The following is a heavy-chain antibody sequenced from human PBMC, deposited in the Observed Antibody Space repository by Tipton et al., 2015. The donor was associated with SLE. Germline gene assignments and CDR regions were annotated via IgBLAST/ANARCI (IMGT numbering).Heavy chain of an antibody. V-gene: IGHV4-61*09. D-gene: IGHD4-17*01. Sequence: TLSLTCTVSGGSISSGSYYWSWIRQPAGKGLEWIGYIYTSGSTNYNPSLKSRVTISVDTSKNQFSLKLSSVAAADTAVYYCARRGYGDYGRSPSWGPSYYYYMDVWGKGTRVTVSS. CDR3: ARRGYGDYGRSPSWGPSYYYYMDV. CDR2: IYTSGST. J-gene: IGHJ6*03. CDR1: GGSISSGSYY.